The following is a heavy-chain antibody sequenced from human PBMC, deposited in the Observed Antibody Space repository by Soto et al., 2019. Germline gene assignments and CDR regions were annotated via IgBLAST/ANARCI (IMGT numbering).Heavy chain of an antibody. CDR2: ISSSSSYT. Sequence: TGGSLRLSCAASGFTFSDYYMSWTRQAPGKGLEWVSYISSSSSYTNYADSVKGRFTISRDNAKNSLYLQMNSLRAEDTAVYYCAREVEYSSSSLDYWGQGTLVTVSS. CDR1: GFTFSDYY. CDR3: AREVEYSSSSLDY. J-gene: IGHJ4*02. D-gene: IGHD6-6*01. V-gene: IGHV3-11*06.